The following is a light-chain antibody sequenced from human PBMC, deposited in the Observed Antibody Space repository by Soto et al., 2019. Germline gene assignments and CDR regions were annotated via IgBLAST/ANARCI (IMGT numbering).Light chain of an antibody. J-gene: IGKJ1*01. Sequence: EIVLTQSPGTLSLSPGERATLSCRASQSVSSSYLAWYQQTPGQAPTLLLYGTSSRATGIPHRFSGSGSGTDFTLTITSLQPEDFAVYYCHQYGISPPRTFGQGTKVDI. CDR2: GTS. V-gene: IGKV3-20*01. CDR1: QSVSSSY. CDR3: HQYGISPPRT.